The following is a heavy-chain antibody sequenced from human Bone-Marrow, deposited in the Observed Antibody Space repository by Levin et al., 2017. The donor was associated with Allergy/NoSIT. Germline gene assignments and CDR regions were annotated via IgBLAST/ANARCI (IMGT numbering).Heavy chain of an antibody. Sequence: GGSLRLSCAASGFTFSNAWMSWVRQAPGKGLEWVGRIKSKTDGGTTDYAAPVKGRFTISRDDSKNTLYLQMNSLKTEDTAVYYCTTEAPGGYDTTRRAFDIWGQGTMVTVSS. V-gene: IGHV3-15*01. CDR3: TTEAPGGYDTTRRAFDI. CDR1: GFTFSNAW. CDR2: IKSKTDGGTT. D-gene: IGHD3-9*01. J-gene: IGHJ3*02.